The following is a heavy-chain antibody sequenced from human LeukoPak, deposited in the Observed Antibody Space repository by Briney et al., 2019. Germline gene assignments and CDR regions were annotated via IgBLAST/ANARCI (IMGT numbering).Heavy chain of an antibody. CDR1: GYTFTSYY. Sequence: EASVKVSCKASGYTFTSYYMHWVRQAPGQGLEWMGIINPSGGSTSYAQKFQGRVTMTRDMSTSTVYMELSSLRSEDTAVYYCAIGYCRGGSCDDEPGDAFDIWGQGTMVAVSS. D-gene: IGHD2-15*01. V-gene: IGHV1-46*01. J-gene: IGHJ3*02. CDR3: AIGYCRGGSCDDEPGDAFDI. CDR2: INPSGGST.